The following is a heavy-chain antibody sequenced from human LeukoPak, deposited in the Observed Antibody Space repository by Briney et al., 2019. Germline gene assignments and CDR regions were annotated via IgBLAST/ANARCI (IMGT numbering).Heavy chain of an antibody. V-gene: IGHV3-7*01. D-gene: IGHD5-12*01. J-gene: IGHJ4*02. CDR1: GFTFSSYW. Sequence: PGGSLRLSCAASGFTFSSYWMSWVRQAPGKGLEWVANIKQDGSEKYYVDSVKGRFTISRDNAKNSLYLQMNSLRAEDMAVYYCARDLEWLRLVGYYFDYWGQGTLVTVSS. CDR3: ARDLEWLRLVGYYFDY. CDR2: IKQDGSEK.